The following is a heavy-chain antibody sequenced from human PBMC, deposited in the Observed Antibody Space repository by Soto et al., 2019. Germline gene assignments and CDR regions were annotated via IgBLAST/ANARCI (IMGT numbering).Heavy chain of an antibody. J-gene: IGHJ6*02. CDR1: GFVFKNYE. D-gene: IGHD1-26*01. CDR3: ARGIDNRDYYYGLDV. CDR2: ISNSGNTI. Sequence: GGSLRLSCVASGFVFKNYEMNWVRQAPGKGLEWISYISNSGNTIYVADSMRGRFTISRDNAKNSLFLQMNSLRADDTAVYYCARGIDNRDYYYGLDVWGQGTTVTVSS. V-gene: IGHV3-48*03.